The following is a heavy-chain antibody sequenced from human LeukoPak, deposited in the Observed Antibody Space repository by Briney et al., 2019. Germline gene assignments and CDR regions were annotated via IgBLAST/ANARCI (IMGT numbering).Heavy chain of an antibody. V-gene: IGHV1-2*02. CDR3: ARDVTYYYDTSGYRDAFDI. D-gene: IGHD3-22*01. Sequence: GASVKVSCKASGYTFTGYYMHWVRQAPGQGLECMGWINPNSGGTKYAQRFQGRVTMTRDTSISTAYMELSRLRSEDTAVYYCARDVTYYYDTSGYRDAFDIWGQGTMVTVSS. CDR2: INPNSGGT. J-gene: IGHJ3*02. CDR1: GYTFTGYY.